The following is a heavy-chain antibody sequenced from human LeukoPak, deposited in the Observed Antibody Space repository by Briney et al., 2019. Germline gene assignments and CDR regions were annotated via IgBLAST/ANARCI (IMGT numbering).Heavy chain of an antibody. CDR3: ARDRNWNYGPAEFDY. CDR2: IWYDGSNK. J-gene: IGHJ4*02. V-gene: IGHV3-33*08. D-gene: IGHD1-7*01. Sequence: GGSLRLSCAASEFTFSSYGMHWVRQAPGKGLEWVAVIWYDGSNKYYADSVKGRFTISRDNSKNTLYLQMNSLRAEDTAVYYCARDRNWNYGPAEFDYWGQGTLVTVSS. CDR1: EFTFSSYG.